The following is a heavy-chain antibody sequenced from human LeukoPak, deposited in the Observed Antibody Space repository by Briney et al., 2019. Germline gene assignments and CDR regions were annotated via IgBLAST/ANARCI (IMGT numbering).Heavy chain of an antibody. CDR1: GYTLTELS. CDR2: FYTKDGEP. D-gene: IGHD1-26*01. J-gene: IGHJ3*01. Sequence: ATVKVSCKVSGYTLTELSVHWVRQPPGKGLEWMGGFYTKDGEPISTQKFQGRVTMTEDPSTDTTYMELSSLRSEDTAVYYCATHSGNYYLGGLDVWGQGTMVTVSS. CDR3: ATHSGNYYLGGLDV. V-gene: IGHV1-24*01.